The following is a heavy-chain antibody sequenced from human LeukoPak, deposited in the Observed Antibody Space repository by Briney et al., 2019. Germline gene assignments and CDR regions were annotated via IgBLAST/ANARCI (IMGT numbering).Heavy chain of an antibody. CDR1: GGTFSSYA. CDR3: ARYYDSSATTLNYFDY. J-gene: IGHJ4*02. D-gene: IGHD3-22*01. V-gene: IGHV1-69*05. Sequence: WASVKVSCKASGGTFSSYAISWVRQAPGQGLEWMGGIIPIFGTANYAQMFQGRVTITTDESTSTAYMELSSLRSEDTAVYYCARYYDSSATTLNYFDYWGQGTLVTVSS. CDR2: IIPIFGTA.